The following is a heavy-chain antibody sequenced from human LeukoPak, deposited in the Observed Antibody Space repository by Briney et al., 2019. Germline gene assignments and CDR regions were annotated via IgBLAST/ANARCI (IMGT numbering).Heavy chain of an antibody. Sequence: GGSLRLSCAASGFTFSSYSMNWVRQAPGKGLEWVSSISSSSSYIYYADSVKGRFTISRDNAKNSLYLQMNSLRAEDTAVYYCAKDIRVVPAAMSVDYWGQGTLVTVSS. CDR2: ISSSSSYI. CDR1: GFTFSSYS. J-gene: IGHJ4*02. D-gene: IGHD2-2*01. V-gene: IGHV3-21*01. CDR3: AKDIRVVPAAMSVDY.